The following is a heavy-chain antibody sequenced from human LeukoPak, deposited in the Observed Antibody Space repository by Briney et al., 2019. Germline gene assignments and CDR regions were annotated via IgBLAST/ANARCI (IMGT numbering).Heavy chain of an antibody. V-gene: IGHV3-48*03. Sequence: GGSLRLSCAASGFTFSSYEMNWVRQAPGKGLEWVSYISSSGSTIYHADSVKGRFTISRDNAKNSLYLQMNNLRAEDTAVYYCARESSSGWSRMDVWGQGTTVTVSS. CDR1: GFTFSSYE. CDR3: ARESSSGWSRMDV. J-gene: IGHJ6*02. D-gene: IGHD6-19*01. CDR2: ISSSGSTI.